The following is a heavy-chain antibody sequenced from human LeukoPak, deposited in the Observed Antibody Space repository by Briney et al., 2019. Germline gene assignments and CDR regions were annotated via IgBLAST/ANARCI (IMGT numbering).Heavy chain of an antibody. D-gene: IGHD1-26*01. J-gene: IGHJ4*02. CDR3: AKDRSWAATTTRLYSFDY. CDR2: VTGDGGST. Sequence: GGSLRLSCAASGFTLSGYAMNWVRQAPGKGLEWVSAVTGDGGSTYSADSVKGRFTISRDTSKNTVYLQMNSLRVEDTAVYYCAKDRSWAATTTRLYSFDYWGQGTLVTVSS. CDR1: GFTLSGYA. V-gene: IGHV3-23*01.